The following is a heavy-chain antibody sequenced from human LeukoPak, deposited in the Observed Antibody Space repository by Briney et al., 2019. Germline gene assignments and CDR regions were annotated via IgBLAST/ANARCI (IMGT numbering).Heavy chain of an antibody. Sequence: GGSLRFYCAASAFTISSYWMSWVRQAPGKGLEWVANIKQDGSEKNYVDSVKGRFTISRDNAKNSLYLQMNSLRAEDTAVYYCARDQYCTNGVCYTAHYFDYWGQGTLVTVSS. V-gene: IGHV3-7*01. CDR2: IKQDGSEK. CDR3: ARDQYCTNGVCYTAHYFDY. J-gene: IGHJ4*02. D-gene: IGHD2-8*01. CDR1: AFTISSYW.